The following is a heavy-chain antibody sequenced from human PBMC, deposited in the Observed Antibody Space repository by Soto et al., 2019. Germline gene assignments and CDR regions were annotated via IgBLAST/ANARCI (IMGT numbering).Heavy chain of an antibody. J-gene: IGHJ4*02. CDR1: GDSISSYY. D-gene: IGHD3-22*01. CDR2: LYTGGST. CDR3: ATDSSGYYYLFDY. V-gene: IGHV4-4*07. Sequence: QVQLQESGPGLVKPSETLSLTCTVSGDSISSYYWSWIRQPAGMGLEWIGRLYTGGSTNYNPSLKSRVTMSVDTSKNQFSLRLSSVTAADTAVYYCATDSSGYYYLFDYWGQGTLVTVSS.